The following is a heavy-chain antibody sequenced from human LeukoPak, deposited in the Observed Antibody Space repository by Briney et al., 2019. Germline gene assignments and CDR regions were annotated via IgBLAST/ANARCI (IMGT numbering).Heavy chain of an antibody. Sequence: GGSLRLSCAASGFTFSSYSMNWVRQAPGKGLEWVSYISSSGSTIYYAESVKGRFTISRDNAKNSLYLQMSSLRAEDTAVYYCARDDLGTSYYYYGMDVWGQGTTVTVSS. J-gene: IGHJ6*02. V-gene: IGHV3-48*01. D-gene: IGHD3/OR15-3a*01. CDR2: ISSSGSTI. CDR1: GFTFSSYS. CDR3: ARDDLGTSYYYYGMDV.